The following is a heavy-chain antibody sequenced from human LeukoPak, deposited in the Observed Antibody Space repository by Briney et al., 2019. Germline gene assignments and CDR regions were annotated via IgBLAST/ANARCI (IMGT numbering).Heavy chain of an antibody. J-gene: IGHJ6*03. CDR2: VTWNGVVM. CDR3: ARIPPPDCSGGSCYVYYYYYYYMDV. Sequence: GGSLRLSCAASGFTFDDYGMSWVRQAPGKGLEWVVGVTWNGVVMGHADSLKGRFTITRDNAKNSLYLQMNSLRAEDTAVYYCARIPPPDCSGGSCYVYYYYYYYMDVWAKGPRSPSP. V-gene: IGHV3-20*04. CDR1: GFTFDDYG. D-gene: IGHD2-15*01.